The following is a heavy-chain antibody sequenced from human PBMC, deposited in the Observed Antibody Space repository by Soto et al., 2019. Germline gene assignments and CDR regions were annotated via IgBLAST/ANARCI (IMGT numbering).Heavy chain of an antibody. V-gene: IGHV1-46*01. D-gene: IGHD3-3*01. J-gene: IGHJ6*02. CDR1: GHTFTSYY. CDR2: INPSGGST. Sequence: GASVKVSCKASGHTFTSYYMHWVRQAPGQGLEWMGIINPSGGSTSYAQKFQGRVTMTRDTSTSTVYMELSSLRSEDTAVYYCASPLNYDFWSGYPSRYYYGMDVWGQGTTVTVSS. CDR3: ASPLNYDFWSGYPSRYYYGMDV.